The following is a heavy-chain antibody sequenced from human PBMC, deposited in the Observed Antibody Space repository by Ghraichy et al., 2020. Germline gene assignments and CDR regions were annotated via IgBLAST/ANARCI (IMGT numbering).Heavy chain of an antibody. D-gene: IGHD6-19*01. V-gene: IGHV4-39*01. Sequence: SETLSLTCTVSGGSISSSSYYWGWIRQPPGKGLEWIGSIYYSGSTYYNPSLKSRVTISVDTSKNQFSLKLSSVTAADTAVYYCARQPLTVAGTFDYWGQGTLVTVSS. CDR2: IYYSGST. CDR3: ARQPLTVAGTFDY. J-gene: IGHJ4*02. CDR1: GGSISSSSYY.